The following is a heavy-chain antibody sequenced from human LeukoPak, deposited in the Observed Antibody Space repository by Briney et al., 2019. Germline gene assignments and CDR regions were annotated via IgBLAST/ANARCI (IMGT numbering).Heavy chain of an antibody. V-gene: IGHV4-34*01. J-gene: IGHJ3*02. CDR1: GGSFSGYY. CDR2: INNSGST. Sequence: SETLSLTCVVSGGSFSGYYWSWIRQPPGKGLEWIGEINNSGSTNYNPSLKSRVTISVDTSKNQFSLKLSSVTAADTAVYYCARGAAGGFDIWGQGTMVTVSS. CDR3: ARGAAGGFDI. D-gene: IGHD1-26*01.